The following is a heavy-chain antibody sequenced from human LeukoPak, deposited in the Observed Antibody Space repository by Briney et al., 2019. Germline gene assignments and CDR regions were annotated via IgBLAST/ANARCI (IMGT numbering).Heavy chain of an antibody. CDR2: MSHDGSNK. Sequence: GGSLRLSCAASGFTFSSYAMHWVRQAPGKGLEWVAVMSHDGSNKYYGDSVKGRFTISRDNSKNTPYLQMNSLRAEDTAVYYCAKLDSSGWSRPFDYWGQGTLVTVSS. CDR3: AKLDSSGWSRPFDY. V-gene: IGHV3-30*18. D-gene: IGHD6-19*01. J-gene: IGHJ4*02. CDR1: GFTFSSYA.